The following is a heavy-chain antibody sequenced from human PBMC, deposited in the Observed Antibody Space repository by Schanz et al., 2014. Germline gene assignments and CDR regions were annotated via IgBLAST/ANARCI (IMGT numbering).Heavy chain of an antibody. CDR1: GFGFSSYS. CDR2: ISRSTRTI. Sequence: SCAASGFGFSSYSMNWVRQAPGKGLEWVSYISRSTRTIYYAYYMKGRVTVSRDNAENSLYLQMNSLRSEDTGLYSCARGGSGSHDRHEYWRQGPLVAVSS. D-gene: IGHD6-19*01. CDR3: ARGGSGSHDRHEY. V-gene: IGHV3-48*01. J-gene: IGHJ4*02.